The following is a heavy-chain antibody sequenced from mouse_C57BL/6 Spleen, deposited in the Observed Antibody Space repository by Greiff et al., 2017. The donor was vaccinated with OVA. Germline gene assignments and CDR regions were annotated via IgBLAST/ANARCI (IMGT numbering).Heavy chain of an antibody. CDR2: IYPSDSET. CDR3: ARSPYYDYDANYAMDY. V-gene: IGHV1-61*01. CDR1: GYTFTSYW. J-gene: IGHJ4*01. Sequence: QVQLQQPGAELVRPGSSVKLSCKASGYTFTSYWMEWVKQRPGQGLEWIGNIYPSDSETHYNQKFKDKATLTVDKSSSTAYMQLSSLTSEDSAVYYCARSPYYDYDANYAMDYWGQGTSVTVSS. D-gene: IGHD2-4*01.